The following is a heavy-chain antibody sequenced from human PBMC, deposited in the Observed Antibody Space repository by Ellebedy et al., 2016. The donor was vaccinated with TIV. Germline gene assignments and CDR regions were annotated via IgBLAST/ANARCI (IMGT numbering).Heavy chain of an antibody. CDR2: ISSSGTYI. Sequence: GESLKISXKASGFLFSECSMNWIRQAPGKGLEWVASISSSGTYIYYADSLEGRFTIARDNVKDSVFLQMNDLRVDDSGVYYCARTTPYNIAVAGPDYWGQGTLVTVTS. D-gene: IGHD6-19*01. J-gene: IGHJ4*02. CDR1: GFLFSECS. V-gene: IGHV3-21*01. CDR3: ARTTPYNIAVAGPDY.